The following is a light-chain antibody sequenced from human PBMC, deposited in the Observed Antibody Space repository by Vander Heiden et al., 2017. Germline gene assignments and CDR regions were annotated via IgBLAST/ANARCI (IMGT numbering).Light chain of an antibody. CDR2: AGS. J-gene: IGKJ3*01. CDR1: QGISNY. CDR3: QQYNSAPFT. Sequence: DMQMIQSPSSLSASVGDRVTITCRASQGISNYLAWYQQKPGKVPKLLICAGSNLQSGVPSRFSGSGSGTDFTLTISSLQPEDVGTYYCQQYNSAPFTFGPGTKVDIK. V-gene: IGKV1-27*01.